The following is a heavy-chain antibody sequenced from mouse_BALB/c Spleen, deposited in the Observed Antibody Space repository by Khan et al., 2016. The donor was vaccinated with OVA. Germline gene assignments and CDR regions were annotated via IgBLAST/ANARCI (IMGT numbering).Heavy chain of an antibody. Sequence: EVELVESGPGLVKPSQSLSITCTVTGYSIISGYGWNWIRQFPGNKLEWMGYISYSGSTNYNPSLKSRISLTRDTSKNPFFLQLNSVTTEDTATYYCARTARIKYWGQGTTLTVSS. J-gene: IGHJ2*01. CDR3: ARTARIKY. V-gene: IGHV3-2*02. CDR1: GYSIISGYG. D-gene: IGHD1-2*01. CDR2: ISYSGST.